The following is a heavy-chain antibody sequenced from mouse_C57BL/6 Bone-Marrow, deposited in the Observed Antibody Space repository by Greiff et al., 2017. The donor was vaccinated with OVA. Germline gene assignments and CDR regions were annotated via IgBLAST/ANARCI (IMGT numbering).Heavy chain of an antibody. D-gene: IGHD1-1*01. CDR3: ARQNCYGSSNWCFDV. CDR1: GFTFSDYY. CDR2: ISNGGGST. J-gene: IGHJ1*03. V-gene: IGHV5-12*01. Sequence: EVKLVESGGGLVQPGGSLKLSCAASGFTFSDYYMYWVRQPPEKRLEWVAYISNGGGSTYYPDTVKRRFTIPSDKAKNTPYLRMGRLKSEDTAVYYCARQNCYGSSNWCFDVWGTGTTVTVSA.